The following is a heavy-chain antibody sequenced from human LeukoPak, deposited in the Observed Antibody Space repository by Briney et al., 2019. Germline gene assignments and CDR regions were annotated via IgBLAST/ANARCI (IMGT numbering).Heavy chain of an antibody. V-gene: IGHV1-69*13. Sequence: GASVKVSCKASGGTFSSYAISWVRQAPGQGLEWMGGIIPIFGTANYAQKFQGRVTITADESTSTAYMELSSLRSEDTAVYYCARVGGRKIWGAFDIWGQGTMVTVSS. CDR3: ARVGGRKIWGAFDI. CDR2: IIPIFGTA. CDR1: GGTFSSYA. D-gene: IGHD3-16*01. J-gene: IGHJ3*02.